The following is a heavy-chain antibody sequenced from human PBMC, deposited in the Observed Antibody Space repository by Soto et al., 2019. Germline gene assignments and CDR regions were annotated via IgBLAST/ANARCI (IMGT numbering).Heavy chain of an antibody. J-gene: IGHJ4*02. V-gene: IGHV3-30-3*01. D-gene: IGHD3-22*01. Sequence: GGSLRLSCAASGFTFSSYAMHWVRQAPGKGLEWVAVISYDGSNKYYADSVKGRFTISRDNSKNTLYLQMNSLRAEDTAVYYCARDSERYYYDSSGRFDYWGQGTLVTVSS. CDR3: ARDSERYYYDSSGRFDY. CDR2: ISYDGSNK. CDR1: GFTFSSYA.